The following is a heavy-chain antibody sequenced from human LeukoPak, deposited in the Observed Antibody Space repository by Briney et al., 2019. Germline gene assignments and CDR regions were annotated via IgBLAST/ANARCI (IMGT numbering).Heavy chain of an antibody. CDR1: GFTFSSYV. J-gene: IGHJ4*02. D-gene: IGHD3-22*01. Sequence: GGSLRLSCAASGFTFSSYVMHWVRQAPGKGLEWVSVICGSGDSTYYADSVKGRFTISRDNSKNTLYLQMNSLRAEDTAVYYCARDPCGITKIVVVPPFHYFDYWGQGTLVTVSS. CDR2: ICGSGDST. CDR3: ARDPCGITKIVVVPPFHYFDY. V-gene: IGHV3-23*01.